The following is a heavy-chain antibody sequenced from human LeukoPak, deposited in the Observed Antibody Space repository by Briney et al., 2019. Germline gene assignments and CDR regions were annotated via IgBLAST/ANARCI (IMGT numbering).Heavy chain of an antibody. J-gene: IGHJ6*03. CDR1: GYTFTSYD. D-gene: IGHD6-19*01. CDR3: ARGPGWGQWHSYYYYMDV. V-gene: IGHV1-8*01. CDR2: MNPNSDNT. Sequence: ASVKVSCKASGYTFTSYDINWVRQATGQGLEWMGWMNPNSDNTGYAQKFQGRVTMTRNTSISTAYMELSGLRSEDTAVYYCARGPGWGQWHSYYYYMDVWGKGTTVTISS.